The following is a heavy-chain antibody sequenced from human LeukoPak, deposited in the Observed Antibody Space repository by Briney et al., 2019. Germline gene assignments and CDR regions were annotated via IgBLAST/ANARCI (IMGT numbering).Heavy chain of an antibody. V-gene: IGHV1-8*01. CDR2: MNPNSGNT. CDR3: ARGLSVGESFDY. J-gene: IGHJ4*02. CDR1: GYTFTSYD. Sequence: GASVKVSRKASGYTFTSYDINWVRQATGQGLEWMGWMNPNSGNTGYAQKFQGRVTMTRNTSISTAYMELSSLRSEDTAVYYCARGLSVGESFDYWGQGTLVTVSS. D-gene: IGHD3-10*01.